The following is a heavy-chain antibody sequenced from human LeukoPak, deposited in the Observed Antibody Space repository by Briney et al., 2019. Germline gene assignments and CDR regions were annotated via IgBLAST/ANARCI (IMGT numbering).Heavy chain of an antibody. CDR3: ARGAWLVATITGHYYQYMDV. Sequence: SETLSLTCGVYGGSFSVYYWTWIRQSPGKGLEWIGEINHSGSTNYNPSLKSRVTISVDTSKNQFSLKLNSVTAADTAVYYCARGAWLVATITGHYYQYMDVWGKGTTVIVSS. V-gene: IGHV4-34*01. D-gene: IGHD5-12*01. CDR1: GGSFSVYY. J-gene: IGHJ6*03. CDR2: INHSGST.